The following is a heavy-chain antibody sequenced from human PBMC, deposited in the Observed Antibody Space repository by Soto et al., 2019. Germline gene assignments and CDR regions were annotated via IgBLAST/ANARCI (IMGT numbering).Heavy chain of an antibody. CDR1: GFTFSGYW. CDR2: IRGDGGDT. D-gene: IGHD3-10*01. V-gene: IGHV3-74*01. CDR3: ARDKVSGSGSLDY. Sequence: LRLSCAASGFTFSGYWMHWVRQVPGKGLVWVSRIRGDGGDTNYADFVEGRFTISRDNAKNTVYLQMNDLRVEDTAVYYCARDKVSGSGSLDYWGQGSLVTVSS. J-gene: IGHJ4*02.